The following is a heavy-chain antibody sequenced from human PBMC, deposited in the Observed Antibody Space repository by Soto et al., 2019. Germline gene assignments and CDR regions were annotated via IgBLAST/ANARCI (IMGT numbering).Heavy chain of an antibody. V-gene: IGHV1-3*01. CDR2: INAGNGNT. D-gene: IGHD1-7*01. Sequence: ASVKVSCKASGYTFTSYAMHWVRQAPGQRLEWMGWINAGNGNTKYSQKFQGRVTITRDTSASTAYMELSSLRSEDTTVYYCARDSDNWNYHWFDPWGQGTLVTVSS. CDR1: GYTFTSYA. J-gene: IGHJ5*02. CDR3: ARDSDNWNYHWFDP.